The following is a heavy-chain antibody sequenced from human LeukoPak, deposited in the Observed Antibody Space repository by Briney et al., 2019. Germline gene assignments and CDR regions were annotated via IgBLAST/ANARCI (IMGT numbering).Heavy chain of an antibody. D-gene: IGHD2-2*02. J-gene: IGHJ6*02. CDR3: AKVMGCSSTSCYNDYYYYYGMDV. CDR2: ISWNSGSI. Sequence: SLRLSCAASGFTFDDYAMHWVRQAPGKGLEWVSGISWNSGSIGYADSVKGRFTISRDNAKNSLYLQMNSLRAEDTALHYCAKVMGCSSTSCYNDYYYYYGMDVWGQGTTVTVSS. V-gene: IGHV3-9*01. CDR1: GFTFDDYA.